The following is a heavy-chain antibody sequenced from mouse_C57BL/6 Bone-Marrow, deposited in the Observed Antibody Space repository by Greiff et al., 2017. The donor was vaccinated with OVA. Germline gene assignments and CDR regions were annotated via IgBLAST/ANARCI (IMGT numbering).Heavy chain of an antibody. CDR1: GYAFSSSW. Sequence: VKLQQSGPELVKPGASVKISCKASGYAFSSSWMNWVKQRPGKGLEWIGRIYPGDGDTNYNGKFKGKATLTADKSSSTAYMQLSSLTSEDSAVYFCASYVRYFDVWGTGTTVTVSS. J-gene: IGHJ1*03. V-gene: IGHV1-82*01. CDR3: ASYVRYFDV. CDR2: IYPGDGDT.